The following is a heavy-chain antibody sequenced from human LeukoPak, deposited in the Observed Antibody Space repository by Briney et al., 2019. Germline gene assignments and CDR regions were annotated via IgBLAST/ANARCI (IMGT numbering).Heavy chain of an antibody. Sequence: GGPLRLSCAASGFTFSSYGMHWVRQAPGKGLEWVAFIRYDGSNKYYADSVKGRFTISRDNSKNTLYLQMNSLRAEDTAVYYCAKVEGGMVRGVIIAPWGQGTLVTVSS. J-gene: IGHJ4*02. CDR1: GFTFSSYG. CDR2: IRYDGSNK. D-gene: IGHD3-10*01. V-gene: IGHV3-30*02. CDR3: AKVEGGMVRGVIIAP.